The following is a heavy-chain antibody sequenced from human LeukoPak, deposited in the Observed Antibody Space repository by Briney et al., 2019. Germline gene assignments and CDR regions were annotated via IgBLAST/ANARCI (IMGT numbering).Heavy chain of an antibody. CDR3: ATSPRIVGAADY. D-gene: IGHD1-26*01. CDR1: GYTFTDYY. Sequence: ASVKVSCKVSGYTFTDYYMHWVQQAPGKGLEWMGLVDPEDGETTYAEKFQGRVTITADTSTDTAYMELSSLRSEDTAVYYCATSPRIVGAADYWGQGTLVTVSS. J-gene: IGHJ4*02. CDR2: VDPEDGET. V-gene: IGHV1-69-2*01.